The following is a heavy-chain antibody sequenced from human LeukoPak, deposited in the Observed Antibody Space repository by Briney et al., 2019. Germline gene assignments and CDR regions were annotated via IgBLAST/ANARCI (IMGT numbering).Heavy chain of an antibody. CDR1: GFTFSSYG. V-gene: IGHV3-23*01. Sequence: QSGGPLRLSCAASGFTFSSYGMSWVRQAPGKGLEWVSAISGSGGSTYYADSAKGRFTISRDNAKNSMYLQMNSLRAEDTAVYYCARGVDYYYYYMDVWGKGTTVTVSS. J-gene: IGHJ6*03. CDR2: ISGSGGST. CDR3: ARGVDYYYYYMDV.